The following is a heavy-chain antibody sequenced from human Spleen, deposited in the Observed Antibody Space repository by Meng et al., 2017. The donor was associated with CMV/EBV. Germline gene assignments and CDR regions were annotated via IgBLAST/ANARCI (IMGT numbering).Heavy chain of an antibody. V-gene: IGHV4-31*03. Sequence: SETLSLTCTVSGGSISSGGYCWSWIRQHPGKGLEWIGHIYYSGTTYYNPSLKSRLTISLDTSKNQFSLKLSSVTAADTAVYYCASLSVAGPKGTFDYWGQGTLVTVSS. D-gene: IGHD6-19*01. CDR2: IYYSGTT. CDR3: ASLSVAGPKGTFDY. J-gene: IGHJ4*02. CDR1: GGSISSGGYC.